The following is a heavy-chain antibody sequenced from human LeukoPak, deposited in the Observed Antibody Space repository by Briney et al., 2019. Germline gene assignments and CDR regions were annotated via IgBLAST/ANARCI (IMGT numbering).Heavy chain of an antibody. Sequence: ASVKVSCKASGYTFTSYYMHWVRQAPGQGLEWMGIINPSGGSTSYAQKFQGRVTMTRDTSTSTVYMELSSLRSDDTAVYYCARPLQQQWGAFDIWGQGTMVTVSS. D-gene: IGHD1/OR15-1a*01. V-gene: IGHV1-46*01. J-gene: IGHJ3*02. CDR1: GYTFTSYY. CDR3: ARPLQQQWGAFDI. CDR2: INPSGGST.